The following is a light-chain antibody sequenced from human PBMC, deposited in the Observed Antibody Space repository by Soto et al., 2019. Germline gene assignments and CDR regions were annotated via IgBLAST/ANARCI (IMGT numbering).Light chain of an antibody. CDR2: GAS. V-gene: IGKV3-15*01. CDR1: QGVSRN. CDR3: QQYHTWPIT. Sequence: DIVITQAPATLYVAPGERVTFSCRASQGVSRNLAWYQHKPGQAPRLLISGASTGATGIPARFSGSGSGTEFTLTISSLQPEACAIYYCQQYHTWPITFGGGTKVDIK. J-gene: IGKJ4*01.